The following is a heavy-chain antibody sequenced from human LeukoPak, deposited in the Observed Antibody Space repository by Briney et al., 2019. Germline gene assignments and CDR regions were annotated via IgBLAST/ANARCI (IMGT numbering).Heavy chain of an antibody. Sequence: GGSLRLSCAASGFTFSDDYMSWIRQAPGKGLEWVSYISSSGSTIYYADSVKGRFTISRDNAKNSLYLQMNSLRAEDTAVYYCAGSSGYSYGYIDYWGQGTLVTVSS. CDR3: AGSSGYSYGYIDY. V-gene: IGHV3-11*04. CDR2: ISSSGSTI. D-gene: IGHD5-18*01. J-gene: IGHJ4*02. CDR1: GFTFSDDY.